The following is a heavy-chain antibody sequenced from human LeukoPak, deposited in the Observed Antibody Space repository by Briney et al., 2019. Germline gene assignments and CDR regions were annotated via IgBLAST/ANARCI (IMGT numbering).Heavy chain of an antibody. CDR1: GFTFSSYA. J-gene: IGHJ4*02. V-gene: IGHV3-23*01. D-gene: IGHD3-3*01. CDR2: ISGSGGST. Sequence: QAGGSLRLSCAASGFTFSSYAMSWVRQAPGKGLEWVSAISGSGGSTYYADSVKGRFTISRDNSKNTLYLQMNSLRGEDTAVYYCAKGERITIFGVVIDFFDLWGQGPVDTVSS. CDR3: AKGERITIFGVVIDFFDL.